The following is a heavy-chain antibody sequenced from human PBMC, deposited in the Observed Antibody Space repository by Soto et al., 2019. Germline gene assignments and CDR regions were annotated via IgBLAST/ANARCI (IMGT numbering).Heavy chain of an antibody. CDR3: ARDARIAARSVRCDI. CDR1: GYTFTSYG. J-gene: IGHJ3*02. V-gene: IGHV1-3*01. D-gene: IGHD6-6*01. CDR2: INAGNGNT. Sequence: ASVKVSCKASGYTFTSYGMNWVRQAPGQRLEWMGWINAGNGNTKYSQKFQGRVTITRDTSASTAYMELSSLRSEDTAVYYCARDARIAARSVRCDIWGQGTMVTVSS.